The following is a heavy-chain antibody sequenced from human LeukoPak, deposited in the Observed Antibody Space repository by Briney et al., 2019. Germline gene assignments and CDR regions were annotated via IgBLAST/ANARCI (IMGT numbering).Heavy chain of an antibody. CDR2: ISAYNGNT. Sequence: GASVKVSCKASGYTFTSYGISWVRRAPGQGLEWMGWISAYNGNTNYAQKLQGRVTMTTDTSTSTAYMELRSLRSDDTAVYYCARVPEDVYYDSSGYYFDYWGQGTLVTVSS. J-gene: IGHJ4*02. V-gene: IGHV1-18*01. D-gene: IGHD3-22*01. CDR1: GYTFTSYG. CDR3: ARVPEDVYYDSSGYYFDY.